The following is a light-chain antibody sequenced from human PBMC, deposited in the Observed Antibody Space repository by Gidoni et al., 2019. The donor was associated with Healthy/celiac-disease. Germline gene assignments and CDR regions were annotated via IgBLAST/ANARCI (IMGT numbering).Light chain of an antibody. CDR1: SSNIGDNT. CDR3: AAWDDSLNGWV. V-gene: IGLV1-44*01. Sequence: QSVLTQPPSVSGTPGQRVTISCSGRSSNIGDNTVNWYQQFPGTAPILLIYGNHDRSSGVPDRISGSKSVTSGSLAISGLQSEDEADYFCAAWDDSLNGWVFGGGTKLTVL. J-gene: IGLJ3*02. CDR2: GNH.